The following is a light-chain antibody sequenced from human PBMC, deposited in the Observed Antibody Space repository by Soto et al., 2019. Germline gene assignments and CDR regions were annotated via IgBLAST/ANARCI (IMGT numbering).Light chain of an antibody. V-gene: IGKV1-39*01. CDR3: QQSYTTPDT. CDR1: QDISNF. Sequence: DIQMTQSPSSLYASVGDRVTITCRASQDISNFLNWYQQKPGKAPNLLIYTASTLQSGVPSRFSGSGSGTDFTLTISSLQPEDFATYYCQQSYTTPDTFGQGTRLEIK. CDR2: TAS. J-gene: IGKJ5*01.